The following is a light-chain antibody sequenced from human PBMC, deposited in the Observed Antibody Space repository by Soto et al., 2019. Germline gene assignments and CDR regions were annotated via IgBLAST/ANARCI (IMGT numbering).Light chain of an antibody. CDR1: SSDVGGYNY. CDR2: DVN. V-gene: IGLV2-11*01. Sequence: QSALTQPRLVSGSPGQSVTISCTGTSSDVGGYNYVSWYQQHPGKAPKLIIYDVNRRPSGVPDRFSGSKSGNTASLTISGLQAEDEADYYCCSYAGSYTYVFGTGTKVTAL. J-gene: IGLJ1*01. CDR3: CSYAGSYTYV.